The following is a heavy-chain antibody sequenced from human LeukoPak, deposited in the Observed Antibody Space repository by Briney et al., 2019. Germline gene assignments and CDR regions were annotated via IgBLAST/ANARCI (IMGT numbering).Heavy chain of an antibody. CDR3: ARAPLGGGPIDAFDI. CDR2: IYTSGST. V-gene: IGHV4-61*02. CDR1: GGSISSSSYY. J-gene: IGHJ3*02. Sequence: KPSETLSLTCTVSGGSISSSSYYWSWIRQPAGKGLEWIGRIYTSGSTNYNPSLKSRVTISVDTSKNQFSLKLSSVTAADTAVYYCARAPLGGGPIDAFDIWGQGTMVTVSS. D-gene: IGHD1-26*01.